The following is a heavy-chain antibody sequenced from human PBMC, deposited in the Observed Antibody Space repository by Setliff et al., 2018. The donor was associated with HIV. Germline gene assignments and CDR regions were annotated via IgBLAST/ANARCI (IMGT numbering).Heavy chain of an antibody. D-gene: IGHD3-10*01. CDR3: ARLKGSGSSTVFDP. Sequence: LSLTCAVSGVSVSSGNYYWNWIRQPAGKGLEWVGRVYTSGSTKYNPSLESRVAISIDTSKNQFSLTLNYVTAADTAVYYCARLKGSGSSTVFDPWGQGALVTVSS. CDR2: VYTSGST. J-gene: IGHJ5*02. V-gene: IGHV4-61*02. CDR1: GVSVSSGNYY.